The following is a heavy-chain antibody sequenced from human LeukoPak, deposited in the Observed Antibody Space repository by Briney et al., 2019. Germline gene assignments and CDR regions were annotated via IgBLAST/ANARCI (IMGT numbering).Heavy chain of an antibody. V-gene: IGHV4-39*07. D-gene: IGHD6-13*01. CDR3: ARKMGIAAAFGIDP. CDR2: IYESGSI. J-gene: IGHJ5*02. Sequence: PSETLSLTCTVSGGSISGSGYYWGWVRQPPGKGLEWIGSIYESGSIYYNPSLNSRVTISVDTSKNQFSLKLSSVTAADTAVYYCARKMGIAAAFGIDPWGQGTLVTVSS. CDR1: GGSISGSGYY.